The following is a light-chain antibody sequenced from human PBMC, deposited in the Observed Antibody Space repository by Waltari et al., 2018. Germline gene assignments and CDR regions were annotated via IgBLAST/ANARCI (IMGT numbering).Light chain of an antibody. CDR1: QSISTF. CDR2: ATS. V-gene: IGKV3-20*01. Sequence: IVLTQSPGTLSLSPGERATLSCRASQSISTFLAWYQQRPGQTPRLLIYATSSRATGIPDRFSDSGSGTDFSLTISRLEPEDFAVYYCQHYVRLPATFGQGTKVEIK. J-gene: IGKJ1*01. CDR3: QHYVRLPAT.